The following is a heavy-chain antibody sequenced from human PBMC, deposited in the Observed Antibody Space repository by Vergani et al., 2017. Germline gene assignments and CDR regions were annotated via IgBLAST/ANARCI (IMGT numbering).Heavy chain of an antibody. CDR3: ARVTPSPLDDAFDI. CDR2: IYYSGST. D-gene: IGHD1-14*01. V-gene: IGHV4-59*01. J-gene: IGHJ3*02. CDR1: GGSLSSYY. Sequence: QVQLQESGPGLVKPSETLSLTCTVSGGSLSSYYWSWIRQPPGKGLEWIGYIYYSGSTNYNPSLKSRVTISVDTSKNLFSLKLSSVTAADTAVYYCARVTPSPLDDAFDIWGQGTMVTVSS.